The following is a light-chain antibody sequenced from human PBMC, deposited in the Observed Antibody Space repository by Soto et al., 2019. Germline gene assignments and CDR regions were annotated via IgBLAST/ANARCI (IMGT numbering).Light chain of an antibody. J-gene: IGLJ1*01. V-gene: IGLV2-14*01. CDR2: NVN. CDR3: SSFTSSTTYV. CDR1: SSDVGNYNY. Sequence: QSVLTQSASVSGSPGQSITISCTGTSSDVGNYNYVSWYQQHPGEVPKLITFNVNNRPSGVSNRFSGSKSGNTASLTISGLQAEDEADYYCSSFTSSTTYVFGTGTKVTVL.